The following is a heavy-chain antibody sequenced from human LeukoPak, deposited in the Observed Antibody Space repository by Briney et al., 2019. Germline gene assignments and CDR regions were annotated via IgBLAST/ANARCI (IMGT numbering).Heavy chain of an antibody. CDR3: ARDGASIYYGSGSHDAFDI. CDR2: IYYSGSTNYN. V-gene: IGHV4-59*01. Sequence: SETLSLTCTVSGGSISRDYWSWLRQPPGKGLEWIGYIYYSGSTNYNNYNPSLKSRVTISVDTSKNQFSLKLNSVTAADTAVYYCARDGASIYYGSGSHDAFDIWGQGTMVTVSS. D-gene: IGHD3-10*01. J-gene: IGHJ3*02. CDR1: GGSISRDY.